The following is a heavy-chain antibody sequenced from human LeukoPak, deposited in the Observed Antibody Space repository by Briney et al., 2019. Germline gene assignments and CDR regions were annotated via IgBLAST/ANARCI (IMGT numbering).Heavy chain of an antibody. CDR3: ARDKGMATSTAFDY. D-gene: IGHD5-24*01. CDR2: MSPNSGNT. V-gene: IGHV1-8*01. CDR1: GYSFSNND. J-gene: IGHJ4*02. Sequence: GASVKVSCKASGYSFSNNDINWVRQTTGQGLEWMGWMSPNSGNTGYAQKFQGRITMTKNTSISTAYMELSSLRSEDTAVYYCARDKGMATSTAFDYWGQGTLVTVSS.